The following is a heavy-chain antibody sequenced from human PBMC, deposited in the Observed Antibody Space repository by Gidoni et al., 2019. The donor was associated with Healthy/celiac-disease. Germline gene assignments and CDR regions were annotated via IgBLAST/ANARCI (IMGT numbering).Heavy chain of an antibody. CDR2: ISYDGSNK. J-gene: IGHJ6*02. D-gene: IGHD5-12*01. V-gene: IGHV3-30*18. CDR3: AKDLRGGGYDSSYYYGMDV. Sequence: QVQLVESGGGVVQPGRSLRLSCAASGFPFSSYGMHWVRQAPGKGLEWVAVISYDGSNKYYADSVKGRFTISRDNSKNTLYLQMNSLRAEDTAVYYCAKDLRGGGYDSSYYYGMDVWGQGTTVTVSS. CDR1: GFPFSSYG.